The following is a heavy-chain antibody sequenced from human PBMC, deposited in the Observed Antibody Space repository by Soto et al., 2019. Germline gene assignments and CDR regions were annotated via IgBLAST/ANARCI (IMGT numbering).Heavy chain of an antibody. CDR3: VRDDPGLGMDY. J-gene: IGHJ4*02. CDR1: GFTFSSYA. CDR2: INSDGSDS. Sequence: EGSLRLSCAASGFTFSSYAMSWVRQAPGKGLVWVSHINSDGSDSTHADSVKGRFTISRDNAKNTLYLQMNSLRAEDTAVYFCVRDDPGLGMDYWGLGTLVTVSS. D-gene: IGHD1-26*01. V-gene: IGHV3-74*01.